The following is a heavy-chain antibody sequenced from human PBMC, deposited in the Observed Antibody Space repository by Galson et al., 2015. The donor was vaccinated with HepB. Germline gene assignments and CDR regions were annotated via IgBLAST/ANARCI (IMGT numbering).Heavy chain of an antibody. Sequence: SLRLSCAASGFTFSSYAMSWVRQAPGKGLEWVSAISGSGGSTYYADSVKGRFTISRGNSKNTLYLQMNSLRAEDTAVYYCAKEGYCSSTSCYPGGWFTMVRGEQPNGDAFDIWGQWTMVTVSS. V-gene: IGHV3-23*01. D-gene: IGHD2-2*01. J-gene: IGHJ3*02. CDR1: GFTFSSYA. CDR3: AKEGYCSSTSCYPGGWFTMVRGEQPNGDAFDI. CDR2: ISGSGGST.